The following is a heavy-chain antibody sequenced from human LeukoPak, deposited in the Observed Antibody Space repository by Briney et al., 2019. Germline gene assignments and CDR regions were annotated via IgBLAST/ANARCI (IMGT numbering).Heavy chain of an antibody. CDR3: ARGRSSAFDS. D-gene: IGHD3-10*01. V-gene: IGHV6-1*01. J-gene: IGHJ4*02. Sequence: SQTLSLTCAISGDSVSGNSVAWNWIRQSPSRGLEWLGRTYYASKWYNDYAISVKSRITVSPDTSKNQFSLQLNSVTPEDTAVYSCARGRSSAFDSWGQGTVVTVSS. CDR1: GDSVSGNSVA. CDR2: TYYASKWYN.